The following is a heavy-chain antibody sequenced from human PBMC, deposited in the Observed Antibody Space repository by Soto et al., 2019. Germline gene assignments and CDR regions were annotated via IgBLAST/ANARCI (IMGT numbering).Heavy chain of an antibody. CDR3: ARHGSN. J-gene: IGHJ4*02. CDR1: GVSISNSSYY. Sequence: ETLSLTCTVSGVSISNSSYYWGWIRRPPGKGLEWIGTIYYSGITYYNPSLKSRVTISVDTSKNQFSLKLTSVTAADTAVYYCARHGSNWGQGTLVTVS. CDR2: IYYSGIT. V-gene: IGHV4-39*01.